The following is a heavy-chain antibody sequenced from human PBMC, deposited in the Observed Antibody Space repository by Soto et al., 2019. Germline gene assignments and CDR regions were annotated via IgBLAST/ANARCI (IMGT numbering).Heavy chain of an antibody. CDR2: ISSSSSYI. Sequence: GSLRLSCAASGFTFSSYSMNWVRQAPGKGLEWVSSISSSSSYIYYADSVKGRFTISRDNAKNSLYLQMNSLRAEDTAVYYCARAPYYYDSSGYYLFDYWGQGTLVTVSS. J-gene: IGHJ4*02. CDR1: GFTFSSYS. D-gene: IGHD3-22*01. CDR3: ARAPYYYDSSGYYLFDY. V-gene: IGHV3-21*01.